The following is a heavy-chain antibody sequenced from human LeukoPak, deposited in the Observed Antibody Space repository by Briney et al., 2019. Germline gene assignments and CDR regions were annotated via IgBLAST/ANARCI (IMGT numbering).Heavy chain of an antibody. J-gene: IGHJ3*02. CDR2: ISGGDGRT. Sequence: PGGSLRLSCAASGFTFSSYAMTWVRQAPGKGLEWVSAISGGDGRTYYADSVKGRFTISRDNSKNTLYLHMNSLRAEDTAVYYCAKAKIGYAFDIWGQGTMVTVSS. V-gene: IGHV3-23*01. CDR3: AKAKIGYAFDI. D-gene: IGHD2/OR15-2a*01. CDR1: GFTFSSYA.